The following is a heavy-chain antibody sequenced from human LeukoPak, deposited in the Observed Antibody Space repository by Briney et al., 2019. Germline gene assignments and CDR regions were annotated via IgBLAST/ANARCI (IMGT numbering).Heavy chain of an antibody. V-gene: IGHV6-1*01. J-gene: IGHJ5*02. Sequence: SQTLSLTCAISGDSVFSNSAAWNWIRQSPSRGLEWLGRTYYRSKWYNDYAVSVKSRIIINPDTSKNQISLQLSSVTPEDTAVYFCAREPGYHNRSVNWFDPWGQGTLVIVSS. CDR1: GDSVFSNSAA. CDR2: TYYRSKWYN. D-gene: IGHD2-15*01. CDR3: AREPGYHNRSVNWFDP.